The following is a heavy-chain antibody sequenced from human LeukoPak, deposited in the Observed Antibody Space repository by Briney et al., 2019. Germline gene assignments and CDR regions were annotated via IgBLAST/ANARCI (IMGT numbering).Heavy chain of an antibody. D-gene: IGHD2-2*01. V-gene: IGHV1-69*01. Sequence: SVKVSCKASGGTFSSYAISWVRQAPGQGLEWMGGIIPIFGTANYAQKFQGRVTITADESTSTAYMELSSLRSEDTAVYYCARWSSSVGRAFDIWGQGTMVTVSS. J-gene: IGHJ3*02. CDR1: GGTFSSYA. CDR3: ARWSSSVGRAFDI. CDR2: IIPIFGTA.